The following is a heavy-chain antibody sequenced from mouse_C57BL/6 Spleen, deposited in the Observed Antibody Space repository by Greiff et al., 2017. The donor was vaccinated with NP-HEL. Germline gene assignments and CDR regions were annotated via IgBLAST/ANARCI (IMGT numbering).Heavy chain of an antibody. J-gene: IGHJ4*01. CDR2: IDPETGGT. Sequence: QVQLQQSGAELVRPGASVTLSCKASGYTFTDYEMHWVKQTPVHGLEWIGAIDPETGGTAYNQKFKGKAILTADKSSSTAYMELRSLTSEDSAVYYCTRHGSSSYYYAMDYWGQGTSVTVSS. CDR3: TRHGSSSYYYAMDY. V-gene: IGHV1-15*01. CDR1: GYTFTDYE. D-gene: IGHD1-1*01.